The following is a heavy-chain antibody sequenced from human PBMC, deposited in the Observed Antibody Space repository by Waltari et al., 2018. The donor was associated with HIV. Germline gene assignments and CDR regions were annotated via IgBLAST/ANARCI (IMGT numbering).Heavy chain of an antibody. CDR1: GFTFSSYA. J-gene: IGHJ4*02. CDR3: AKGLHGGNGVFDY. V-gene: IGHV3-23*01. Sequence: EVQLLESGGGLVQPGGSLRLSCAASGFTFSSYAMSWVRQAPGKGLGGFLGISGMGVSTYSADSVKGRFTISRDNSKNTLYLQMNSLRAEDTAVYYCAKGLHGGNGVFDYWGQGTLVTVSS. D-gene: IGHD2-15*01. CDR2: ISGMGVST.